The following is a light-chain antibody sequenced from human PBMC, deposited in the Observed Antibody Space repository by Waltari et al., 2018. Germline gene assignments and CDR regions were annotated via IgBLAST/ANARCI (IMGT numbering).Light chain of an antibody. V-gene: IGKV3-11*01. CDR2: DAS. CDR1: QRVSRF. CDR3: QQRSKWPGT. Sequence: EIVLTQSPATLSLSPGERATLSCRASQRVSRFLAWYQQRPGQAPRLLIYDASNRATGIPARFSGSGSGTDFTLTISSLEPEDFAVYYCQQRSKWPGTFGQGTKVEIK. J-gene: IGKJ2*01.